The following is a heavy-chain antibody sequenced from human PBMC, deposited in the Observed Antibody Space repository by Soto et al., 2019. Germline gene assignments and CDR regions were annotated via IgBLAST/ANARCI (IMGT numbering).Heavy chain of an antibody. Sequence: SVSNAWMNWVRQAPGKGLEWVGRIKSKTDGGTTDYAAPVKGRFTISRDDSKNTLYLQMNSLKTEDTAVYYCTTDWILEWLLSPDYWGQGTLVTVSS. J-gene: IGHJ4*02. CDR2: IKSKTDGGTT. V-gene: IGHV3-15*07. CDR1: SVSNAW. D-gene: IGHD3-3*01. CDR3: TTDWILEWLLSPDY.